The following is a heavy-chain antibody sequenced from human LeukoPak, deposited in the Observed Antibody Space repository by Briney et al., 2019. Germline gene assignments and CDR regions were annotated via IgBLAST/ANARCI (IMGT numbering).Heavy chain of an antibody. V-gene: IGHV3-53*01. J-gene: IGHJ4*02. Sequence: GGSLRLSCAASGLTVSGKYMMWVCQAPGKRLEWVSLIYSGGRPYYADSVRGRFTISRDTSKNTLFLQMSSLRDEDTALYYCATDGTYGQGYFDFWGLGTLVTVSS. CDR2: IYSGGRP. CDR3: ATDGTYGQGYFDF. CDR1: GLTVSGKY. D-gene: IGHD3-10*01.